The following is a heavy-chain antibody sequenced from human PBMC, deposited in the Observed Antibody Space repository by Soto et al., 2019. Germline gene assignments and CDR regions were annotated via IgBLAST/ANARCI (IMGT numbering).Heavy chain of an antibody. CDR2: IYYSGST. J-gene: IGHJ4*02. CDR3: ARDRRDGYKLYFEF. CDR1: GGSVSSGSYY. D-gene: IGHD5-12*01. V-gene: IGHV4-61*01. Sequence: SETLSLTCTVSGGSVSSGSYYWSWIRQPPGKGLEWIGSIYYSGSTNYNPSLMSRITTSEDTSKNQFSLKLNSVTAADTAGYFCARDRRDGYKLYFEFWGQGNQVTVSS.